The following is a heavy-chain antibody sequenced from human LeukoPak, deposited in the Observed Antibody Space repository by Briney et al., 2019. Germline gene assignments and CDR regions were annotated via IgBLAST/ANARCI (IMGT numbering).Heavy chain of an antibody. Sequence: GGSLRLSCAASGLTVSNNYMSWVRQAPGKGLEWVSSISSSSSYIYYADSVKGRFTISRDNAKNSLYLQMNSLRAEDTAVYYCATGPSRWGQGTLVTVSS. CDR2: ISSSSSYI. D-gene: IGHD5/OR15-5a*01. V-gene: IGHV3-21*01. CDR1: GLTVSNNY. CDR3: ATGPSR. J-gene: IGHJ4*02.